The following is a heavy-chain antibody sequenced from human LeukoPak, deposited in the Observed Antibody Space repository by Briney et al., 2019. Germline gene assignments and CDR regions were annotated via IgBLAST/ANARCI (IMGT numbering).Heavy chain of an antibody. CDR1: GYTLTELS. CDR2: INPSGGST. Sequence: ASVKVSCKVSGYTLTELSMHWVRQAPGQGLEWMGIINPSGGSTSYAQKFQGRVTMTRDTSTSTVYMELSSLRSEDTAVYYCARAGSRDGYNADYWGQGTLVTVSS. D-gene: IGHD5-24*01. CDR3: ARAGSRDGYNADY. V-gene: IGHV1-46*01. J-gene: IGHJ4*02.